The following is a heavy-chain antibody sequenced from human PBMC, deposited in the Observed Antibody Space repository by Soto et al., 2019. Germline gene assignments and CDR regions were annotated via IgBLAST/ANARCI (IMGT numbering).Heavy chain of an antibody. CDR3: ARGPAATASYFDY. Sequence: GGSLRLSCVASGFTFRSFSLNWVRQAPGKGLEWVSYISGTDTAYYADSVKGRFTISRDSAKNSVYLHMTSVREEDTTVYYCARGPAATASYFDYWGQGTPVTVSP. D-gene: IGHD6-25*01. J-gene: IGHJ4*02. CDR2: ISGTDTA. V-gene: IGHV3-48*02. CDR1: GFTFRSFS.